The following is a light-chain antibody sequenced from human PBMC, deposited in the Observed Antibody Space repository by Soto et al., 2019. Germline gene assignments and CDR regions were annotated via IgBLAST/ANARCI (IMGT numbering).Light chain of an antibody. J-gene: IGKJ5*01. CDR3: QQYNNWPPT. CDR2: GAS. Sequence: EIILTQSPDTLSLSPGERATLSCRASQTVSSNYLAWCQQRPGQAPRLLIYGASTRATGFPARFSGNGSGTDFTLTISILQSEDFAVYYCQQYNNWPPTFGQGTRLGIK. CDR1: QTVSSN. V-gene: IGKV3-15*01.